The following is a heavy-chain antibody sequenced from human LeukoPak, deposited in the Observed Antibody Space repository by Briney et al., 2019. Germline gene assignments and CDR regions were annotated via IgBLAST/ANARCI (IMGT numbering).Heavy chain of an antibody. CDR1: GGSFSGYY. CDR3: ARDRGPYYFDY. D-gene: IGHD3-10*01. Sequence: PSETLSLTCAVYGGSFSGYYWSWIRQPPGKGLEWIGEINHSGSTNYNPSLKSRVTISVDTSKNQFSLKLRSVTAADTAVYYCARDRGPYYFDYWGQGTLVTVSS. V-gene: IGHV4-34*01. CDR2: INHSGST. J-gene: IGHJ4*02.